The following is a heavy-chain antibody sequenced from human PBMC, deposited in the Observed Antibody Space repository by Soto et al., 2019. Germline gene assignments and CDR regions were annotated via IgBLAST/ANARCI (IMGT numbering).Heavy chain of an antibody. CDR1: GGTFKMYA. J-gene: IGHJ4*02. CDR2: IIPIFDTP. CDR3: TRSIGSGGVMGGFDY. Sequence: QVQLVQSGAEVRKPGSAVRVSCKASGGTFKMYAMNWVRQAPGQGLEWMAGIIPIFDTPRYAQKFQGRVTITVDESTTTAYMELSSLRSEETATYYCTRSIGSGGVMGGFDYWGQGTLVTVAS. D-gene: IGHD3-16*01. V-gene: IGHV1-69*01.